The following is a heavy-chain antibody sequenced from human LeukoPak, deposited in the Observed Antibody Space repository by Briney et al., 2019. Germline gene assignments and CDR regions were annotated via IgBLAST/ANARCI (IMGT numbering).Heavy chain of an antibody. CDR2: IRYDGSNK. CDR1: GFTFSSCG. V-gene: IGHV3-30*02. J-gene: IGHJ4*02. D-gene: IGHD2-2*01. CDR3: AKVKGGYCSSTSCLIFDY. Sequence: PGGSMRPSCAASGFTFSSCGMHWVRQAPGKGLEWVAFIRYDGSNKYYADSVKGRFTISRDNSKNTLYLQLNSLRAEDTAVYYCAKVKGGYCSSTSCLIFDYWGQGTLVTVSS.